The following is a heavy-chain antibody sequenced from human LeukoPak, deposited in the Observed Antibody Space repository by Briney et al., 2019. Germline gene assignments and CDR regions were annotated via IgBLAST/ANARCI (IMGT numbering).Heavy chain of an antibody. Sequence: PGGSLRLSCAASGFTFSSYAMSWVRQAPGKGLQRVSSISDRDGSTYYADSVKGRFTISRDNSKNTLYLQMNSLRAEDTALYYCARESLGAVDYWGQGTLVTVSS. CDR1: GFTFSSYA. CDR3: ARESLGAVDY. J-gene: IGHJ4*02. CDR2: ISDRDGST. D-gene: IGHD1-26*01. V-gene: IGHV3-23*01.